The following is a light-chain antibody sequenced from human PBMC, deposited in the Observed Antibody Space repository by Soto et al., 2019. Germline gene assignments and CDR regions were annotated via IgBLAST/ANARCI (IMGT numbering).Light chain of an antibody. V-gene: IGKV3-20*01. CDR3: QQYGSSGT. Sequence: IVLTQSPGTLSFSAGEIATLSCRASQSVSNNYLAWYQQKPGQAPRLLIYGAPNRATGIPDRFSGSGSGTDFTLTISRLEPEDFAVYYCQQYGSSGTFGQGTKVDIK. CDR1: QSVSNNY. CDR2: GAP. J-gene: IGKJ1*01.